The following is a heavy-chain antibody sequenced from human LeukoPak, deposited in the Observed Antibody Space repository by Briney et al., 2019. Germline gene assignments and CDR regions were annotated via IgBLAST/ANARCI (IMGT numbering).Heavy chain of an antibody. CDR1: GFTFSSYA. CDR3: ARDNWGFDY. D-gene: IGHD7-27*01. J-gene: IGHJ4*02. CDR2: ISGSGGST. V-gene: IGHV3-23*01. Sequence: GGSLRLSCAASGFTFSSYAMSWVRQAPGEGLEWVSSISGSGGSTYYADSVKGRFTISRDNSKNTLYLQMNSLRADNTAVYYCARDNWGFDYWGQGTLVTVSS.